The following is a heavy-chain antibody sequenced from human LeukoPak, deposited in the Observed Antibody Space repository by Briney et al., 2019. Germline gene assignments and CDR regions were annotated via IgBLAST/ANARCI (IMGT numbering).Heavy chain of an antibody. V-gene: IGHV1-69*13. CDR1: GGTFSSYA. D-gene: IGHD3-10*01. Sequence: SVKVSCKASGGTFSSYAISWVRQAPGQGLEWMGGIIPIFGTANYAQKFQGRVTITADESTSTAYMELSSLRSADTAVYYCAVDGSGSYYHFDYWGQGTLVTVSS. CDR3: AVDGSGSYYHFDY. CDR2: IIPIFGTA. J-gene: IGHJ4*02.